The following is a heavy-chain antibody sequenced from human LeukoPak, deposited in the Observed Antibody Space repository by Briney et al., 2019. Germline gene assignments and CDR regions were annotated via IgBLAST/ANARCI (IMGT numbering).Heavy chain of an antibody. J-gene: IGHJ4*02. V-gene: IGHV3-21*01. D-gene: IGHD6-19*01. Sequence: GGSLRLSCAASTFTFSSYNMNWVRQAPGKGLEWVSSISSSGTYIYYRDSVKGRFTISRDNAENSLYLQMNSLRAEDTAVYYCARKYSSGRSHFDYWGQGTLVTVSS. CDR1: TFTFSSYN. CDR2: ISSSGTYI. CDR3: ARKYSSGRSHFDY.